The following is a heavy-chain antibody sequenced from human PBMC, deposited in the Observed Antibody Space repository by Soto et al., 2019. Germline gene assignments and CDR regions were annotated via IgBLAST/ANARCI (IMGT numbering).Heavy chain of an antibody. CDR1: GFTFSDYF. Sequence: PGGSLRLSCAASGFTFSDYFMTWIRQAPGKGLQWVSYISTSDNYIYYADSVKGRFTISRDNSKNTLYLQMNSLRAEDTAVYYCAKDGGAFKTFDYWGQGTLVTSPQ. CDR2: ISTSDNYI. D-gene: IGHD2-15*01. CDR3: AKDGGAFKTFDY. J-gene: IGHJ4*02. V-gene: IGHV3-11*04.